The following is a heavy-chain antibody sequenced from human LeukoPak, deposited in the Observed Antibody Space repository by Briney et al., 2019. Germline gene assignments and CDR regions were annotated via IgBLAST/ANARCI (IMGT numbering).Heavy chain of an antibody. CDR2: SKNKDYAYST. J-gene: IGHJ4*02. CDR1: GFTFSDHH. CDR3: TRIFYYGTRGYYPDF. V-gene: IGHV3-72*01. D-gene: IGHD3-22*01. Sequence: PGGSLRLSCAASGFTFSDHHMDWVRQAPGKGLEWIGRSKNKDYAYSTVYAASVKGRFTFSRDDPKNSLYLQMNSLTTKDTAVYYCTRIFYYGTRGYYPDFWGQGTLVTVSS.